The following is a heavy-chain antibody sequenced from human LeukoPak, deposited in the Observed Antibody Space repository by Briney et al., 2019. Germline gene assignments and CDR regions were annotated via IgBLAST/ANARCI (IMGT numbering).Heavy chain of an antibody. Sequence: GESLKISCKGSGYTFTSYWIAWVRQMPGKGLEWMGIIYPGDSDTRYSPSFQGQVTISVDKSITTAYLQWSSLKASDTAMYHCARRRILVGGTSFDYWGQGALVTVSS. CDR1: GYTFTSYW. D-gene: IGHD4-23*01. CDR2: IYPGDSDT. CDR3: ARRRILVGGTSFDY. V-gene: IGHV5-51*01. J-gene: IGHJ4*02.